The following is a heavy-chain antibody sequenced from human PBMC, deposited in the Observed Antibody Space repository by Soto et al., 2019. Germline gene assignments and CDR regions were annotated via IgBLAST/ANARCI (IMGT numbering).Heavy chain of an antibody. D-gene: IGHD4-17*01. V-gene: IGHV4-59*01. CDR3: ARDTLDYGDAFDI. CDR2: IYYSGST. Sequence: SETLSLTCTVSGVSISSYCWSWIRQPPGKGLEWIGYIYYSGSTNYNPSLKSRVTISVDTSKNQFSLKLSSVTAADTAVYYCARDTLDYGDAFDIWGQGTMVTVSS. J-gene: IGHJ3*02. CDR1: GVSISSYC.